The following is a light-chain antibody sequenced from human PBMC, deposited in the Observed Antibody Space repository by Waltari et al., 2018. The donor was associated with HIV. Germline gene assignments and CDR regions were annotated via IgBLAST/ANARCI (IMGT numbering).Light chain of an antibody. V-gene: IGLV2-14*03. CDR1: SSDVGGYNY. J-gene: IGLJ2*01. Sequence: QSALTQPASVSGSPGQSITISCTGTSSDVGGYNYVSWYQQHPGKAPKLMIYDVSNRPSGVSKRFSGSKSGNTASLTISGLQAEDEVDYYCSSYTSSSTLNFGGGTKLTVL. CDR3: SSYTSSSTLN. CDR2: DVS.